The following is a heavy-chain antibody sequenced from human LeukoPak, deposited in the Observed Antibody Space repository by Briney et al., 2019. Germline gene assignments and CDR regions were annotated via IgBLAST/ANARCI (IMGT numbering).Heavy chain of an antibody. CDR2: INPNSGGT. J-gene: IGHJ5*02. CDR1: GYTFTGYY. D-gene: IGHD1-7*01. CDR3: ARAGRRYNWNYNNWFDP. V-gene: IGHV1-2*02. Sequence: ASVKVSCKASGYTFTGYYMHWVRQAPGQGLEWMGWINPNSGGTNYAQKFQGRVTMTRDTSISTAYMELSRLRSDDTAVYYCARAGRRYNWNYNNWFDPWGQGTLVTVSS.